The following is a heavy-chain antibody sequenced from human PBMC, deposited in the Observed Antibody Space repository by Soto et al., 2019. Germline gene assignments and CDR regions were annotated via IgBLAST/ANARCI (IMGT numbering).Heavy chain of an antibody. V-gene: IGHV3-30*03. Sequence: PGGSLRLSCAASGFTFSSYGMHWVRQAPGKGLEWLALISYDGSNKYYTDSVKGRFTISRDNSKNTLYLQMNSLRAEDTAVYYCARDNYFDYWGQGTLVTVSS. CDR1: GFTFSSYG. CDR2: ISYDGSNK. CDR3: ARDNYFDY. J-gene: IGHJ4*02.